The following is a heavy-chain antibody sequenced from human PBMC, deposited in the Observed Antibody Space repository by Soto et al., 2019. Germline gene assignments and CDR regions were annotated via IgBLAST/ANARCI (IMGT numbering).Heavy chain of an antibody. CDR3: ARDLALAGNY. D-gene: IGHD6-19*01. CDR2: ISSTSTYT. V-gene: IGHV3-21*01. J-gene: IGHJ4*02. Sequence: GGSLRLSCAASGFTFRSYAMNWVRQTQEKGLEWVSSISSTSTYTHYADSVKGRFTISRDNANNSLFLQMNSLRAEDTAIYYCARDLALAGNYWGQGALVTV. CDR1: GFTFRSYA.